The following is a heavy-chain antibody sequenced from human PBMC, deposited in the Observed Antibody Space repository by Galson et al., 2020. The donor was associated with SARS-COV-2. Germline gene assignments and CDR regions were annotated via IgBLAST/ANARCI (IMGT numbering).Heavy chain of an antibody. CDR3: ASVIAVAGRIDY. Sequence: GESLKISCAASGFTFSSYGMHWVRQAPGKGLEWVAFIRYDGSNKYYADSVKGRFTISRDNSKNTLYLQMNSLRAEDTAVYYCASVIAVAGRIDYWGQGTLVTVSS. CDR2: IRYDGSNK. D-gene: IGHD6-19*01. CDR1: GFTFSSYG. V-gene: IGHV3-30*02. J-gene: IGHJ4*02.